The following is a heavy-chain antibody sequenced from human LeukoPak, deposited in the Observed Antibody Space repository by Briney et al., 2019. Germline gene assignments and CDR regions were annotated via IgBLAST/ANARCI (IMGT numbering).Heavy chain of an antibody. CDR2: IYHSGST. CDR3: ARGGYSSGWYLGPPFDY. J-gene: IGHJ4*02. V-gene: IGHV4-38-2*02. D-gene: IGHD6-19*01. Sequence: KPSETLSLTCTVSGYSISSGYYWGWIRQPPGKGLEWIGSIYHSGSTYYNPSLKSRVTISVDTSKNQFSLKLSSVTAADTAVYYCARGGYSSGWYLGPPFDYWGQGTLVTVSS. CDR1: GYSISSGYY.